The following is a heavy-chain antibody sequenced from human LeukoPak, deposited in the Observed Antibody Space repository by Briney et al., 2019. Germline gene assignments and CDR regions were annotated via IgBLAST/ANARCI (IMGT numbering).Heavy chain of an antibody. V-gene: IGHV4-34*01. D-gene: IGHD1-26*01. CDR1: GFTFSSYA. CDR3: AKEVVGP. CDR2: INHSGST. J-gene: IGHJ5*02. Sequence: GSLRLSCAASGFTFSSYAMHWIRQPPGKGLEWIGEINHSGSTNYNPSLKSRVTISVDTSKNQISLKLSSVTAADAAVYYCAKEVVGPWGQGTLVTVSS.